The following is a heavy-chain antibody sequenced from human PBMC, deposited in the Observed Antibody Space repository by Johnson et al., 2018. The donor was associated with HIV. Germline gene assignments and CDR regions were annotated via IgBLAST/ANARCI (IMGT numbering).Heavy chain of an antibody. CDR2: IGTAGDT. J-gene: IGHJ3*01. Sequence: VQLVESGGGLVQPGGSLRLSCAASGFTFSTYDMYWVRQATGKGLEWVSTIGTAGDTYYAGSVKCRFTISRENANNSLYLHMNSLRPDDTGVYYCAKDKFMFLDNPVDAFDVWGQGTMVTFSS. CDR3: AKDKFMFLDNPVDAFDV. D-gene: IGHD3/OR15-3a*01. CDR1: GFTFSTYD. V-gene: IGHV3-13*01.